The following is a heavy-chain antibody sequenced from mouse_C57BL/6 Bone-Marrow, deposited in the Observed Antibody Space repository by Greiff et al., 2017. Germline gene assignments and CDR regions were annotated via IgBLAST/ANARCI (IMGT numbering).Heavy chain of an antibody. CDR3: ARDKLLHFDY. V-gene: IGHV3-6*01. Sequence: VQLKESGPGLVKPSQSLSLTCSVTGYSITSGYYWNWIRQFPGNKLEWMGYISYDGSNNYNPSLKNRISITRDKSKNQFFLKLNPVTTEDTATCYCARDKLLHFDYWGQGTTPTVSS. CDR1: GYSITSGYY. D-gene: IGHD2-12*01. CDR2: ISYDGSN. J-gene: IGHJ2*01.